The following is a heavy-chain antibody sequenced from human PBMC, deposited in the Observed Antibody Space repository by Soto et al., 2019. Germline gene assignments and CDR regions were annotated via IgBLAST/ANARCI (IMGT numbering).Heavy chain of an antibody. V-gene: IGHV1-69*14. D-gene: IGHD5-12*01. CDR3: ARDLGSGYDPGDY. J-gene: IGHJ4*02. CDR1: GDIFSGYS. Sequence: QVQLVQSGAEVKKPGSSVKVSCKTSGDIFSGYSISWVRQAPGQGLEWMGGIIPIFGTTNYAQRFHGRVTITAEKSTSTVYMELYSLKSEETAVYYCARDLGSGYDPGDYWGQGTLVTVSS. CDR2: IIPIFGTT.